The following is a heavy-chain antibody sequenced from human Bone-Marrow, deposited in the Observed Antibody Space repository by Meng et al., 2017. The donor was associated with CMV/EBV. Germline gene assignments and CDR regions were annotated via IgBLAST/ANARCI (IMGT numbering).Heavy chain of an antibody. CDR3: ARVELSRQAYGLDV. Sequence: GESLKISCAASGFTFRNFAMSWVRQAPGKGLEWVSGMTDSGESTYYADSVKGRFTISRDNSKNTMYLQMNGLRAEDTAVYYCARVELSRQAYGLDVWGQGTTVTVSS. V-gene: IGHV3-23*01. D-gene: IGHD1-7*01. CDR2: MTDSGEST. CDR1: GFTFRNFA. J-gene: IGHJ6*02.